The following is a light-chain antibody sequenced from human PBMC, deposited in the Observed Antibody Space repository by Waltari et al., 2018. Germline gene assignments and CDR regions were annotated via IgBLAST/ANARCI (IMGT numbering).Light chain of an antibody. CDR2: DAS. J-gene: IGKJ2*01. V-gene: IGKV3-11*01. Sequence: EILLTQSPATLSLSPGQGATLPCRARQSVNTKLAWYQQKPGQAPRLLIYDASTRATGIPGRFSGRGSGTDFTLTISSLEPEDFAVYYCQQRSNWPPMYTFGQGTKLEIK. CDR3: QQRSNWPPMYT. CDR1: QSVNTK.